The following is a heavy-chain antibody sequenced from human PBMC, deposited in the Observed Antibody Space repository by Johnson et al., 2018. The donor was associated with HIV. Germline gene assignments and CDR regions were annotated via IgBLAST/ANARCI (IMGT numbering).Heavy chain of an antibody. D-gene: IGHD1-1*01. CDR2: ISSSGSTI. Sequence: QVQLVESGGGLVQPGGSLRLSCAASGFTVSSNYMTWVRQAPGKGLQWVSYISSSGSTIYYADSVKGRFTISRDNAKNSLYLQMNSLRAEDTAVYYCANRGRWHDDAFDIWGQGTMLTVSS. J-gene: IGHJ3*02. CDR1: GFTVSSNY. V-gene: IGHV3-11*04. CDR3: ANRGRWHDDAFDI.